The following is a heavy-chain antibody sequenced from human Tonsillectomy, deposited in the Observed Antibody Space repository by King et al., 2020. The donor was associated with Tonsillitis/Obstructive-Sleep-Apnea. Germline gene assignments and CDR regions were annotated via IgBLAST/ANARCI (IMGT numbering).Heavy chain of an antibody. V-gene: IGHV1-8*01. CDR2: MNPNSGDT. J-gene: IGHJ6*01. CDR3: AGSSSWFYYGMDV. Sequence: QLVQSGAEVKKPGASVKVSCKASGDTFTRYDINWVRQATGQGLELMGWMNPNSGDTGYAQKFQGRVTMIRDTSISTVYMELSSLKSDDTAVYYCAGSSSWFYYGMDVWGQRTTVTVSS. D-gene: IGHD6-13*01. CDR1: GDTFTRYD.